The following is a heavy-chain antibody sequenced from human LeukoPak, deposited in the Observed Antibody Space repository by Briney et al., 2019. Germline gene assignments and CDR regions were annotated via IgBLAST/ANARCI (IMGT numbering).Heavy chain of an antibody. D-gene: IGHD6-6*01. CDR1: GFTFSTYW. Sequence: QPGGSLRLSCAASGFTFSTYWMSWVRQAPGKGLEWVSYISSSSSTIYYADSVKGRFTISRDNAKNSLYLQMNSLRAEDTAVYYCASLISIAARPGAFDYWGQGTLVTVSS. CDR3: ASLISIAARPGAFDY. CDR2: ISSSSSTI. J-gene: IGHJ4*02. V-gene: IGHV3-48*01.